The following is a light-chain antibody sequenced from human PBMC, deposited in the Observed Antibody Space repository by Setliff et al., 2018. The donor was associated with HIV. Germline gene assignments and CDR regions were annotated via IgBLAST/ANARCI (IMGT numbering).Light chain of an antibody. CDR3: CSYAGSSTYV. J-gene: IGLJ1*01. Sequence: QSALTQPASVSGSPGQSITISCSGTNSDIGSHDYVSWYQQHPGKAPKLIIFSVTYRPSGVSNRFSGSKSGNTASLTISGLQAEDEADYYCCSYAGSSTYVFGTGTKVTVL. V-gene: IGLV2-23*02. CDR2: SVT. CDR1: NSDIGSHDY.